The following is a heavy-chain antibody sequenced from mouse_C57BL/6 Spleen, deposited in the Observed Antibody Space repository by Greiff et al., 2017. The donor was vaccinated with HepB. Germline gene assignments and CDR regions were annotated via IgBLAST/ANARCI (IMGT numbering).Heavy chain of an antibody. CDR3: AREEGYYDGSSHFDY. V-gene: IGHV1-55*01. CDR1: GYTFTSYW. Sequence: QVQLQQPGAELVKPGASVKMSCKASGYTFTSYWITWVKQRPGQGLEWIGDIYPGSGSTNYNEKFKSKATLTVDTSSSTAYMQLSSLTSEDSAVYDCAREEGYYDGSSHFDYWGQGTTLTVSS. D-gene: IGHD1-1*01. J-gene: IGHJ2*01. CDR2: IYPGSGST.